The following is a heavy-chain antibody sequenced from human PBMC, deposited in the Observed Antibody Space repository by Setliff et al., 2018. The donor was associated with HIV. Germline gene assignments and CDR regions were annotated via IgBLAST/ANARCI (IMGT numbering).Heavy chain of an antibody. CDR3: ARGTTLNVVPDAFDI. CDR1: GGSISSGYY. J-gene: IGHJ3*02. V-gene: IGHV4-38-2*02. Sequence: PSETLSLTCNVSGGSISSGYYWAWIRQPPGKGLEWIGYIYHAGNTYYNPSLKSRVTISVDTSKNQISLRLNSLTAADTAVYYCARGTTLNVVPDAFDIWGQGTMVTVSS. D-gene: IGHD4-17*01. CDR2: IYHAGNT.